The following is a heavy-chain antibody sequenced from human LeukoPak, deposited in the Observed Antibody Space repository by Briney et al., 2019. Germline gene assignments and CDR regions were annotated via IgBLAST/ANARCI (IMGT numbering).Heavy chain of an antibody. J-gene: IGHJ5*01. Sequence: MASEPLSLTCTASGGSLHSYYWSWIRQPAGGGLEYIGRIYTTGYSDFNPSLQSRVAMFIDTSKNQFPVTLRSVTAADTAVYYCARISVAGPWFDSWGQGTLVTVSS. CDR3: ARISVAGPWFDS. CDR1: GGSLHSYY. CDR2: IYTTGYS. D-gene: IGHD6-19*01. V-gene: IGHV4-4*07.